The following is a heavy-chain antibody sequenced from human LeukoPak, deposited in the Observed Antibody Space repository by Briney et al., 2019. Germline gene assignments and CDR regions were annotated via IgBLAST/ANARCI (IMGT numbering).Heavy chain of an antibody. V-gene: IGHV3-7*01. D-gene: IGHD3-22*01. Sequence: GGSLRLSCAASGFTFSTYWMSWVRQAPGKGLEWVANIKEDGSEKYYGDSVKGRFTISRDNAKNSLYLEMNSLRVEDTAVYYCARDSSGYRWGQGTLVTVSS. CDR1: GFTFSTYW. CDR2: IKEDGSEK. CDR3: ARDSSGYR. J-gene: IGHJ4*02.